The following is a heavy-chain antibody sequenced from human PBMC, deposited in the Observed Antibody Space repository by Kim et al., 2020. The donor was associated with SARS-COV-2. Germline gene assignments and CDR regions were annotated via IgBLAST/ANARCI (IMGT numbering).Heavy chain of an antibody. V-gene: IGHV1-46*01. J-gene: IGHJ6*02. CDR1: GYTFTSYY. CDR2: INPSGGST. D-gene: IGHD3-10*01. CDR3: ARDRSPYGSGSYSGMDV. Sequence: ASVNVSCRASGYTFTSYYMHWVRQAPGQGLEWMGIINPSGGSTSYAQKFQGRVTMTRDTSTSTVCMELSSLRSEDTAVYYCARDRSPYGSGSYSGMDVWGQGTTVTVSS.